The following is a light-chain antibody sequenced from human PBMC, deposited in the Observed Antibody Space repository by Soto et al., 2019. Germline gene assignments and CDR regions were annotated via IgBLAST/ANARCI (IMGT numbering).Light chain of an antibody. CDR3: QQYNNWPLT. J-gene: IGKJ4*01. V-gene: IGKV3-15*01. CDR1: QNIDNN. CDR2: DAS. Sequence: EIVMTQSPATLSVSPGERATLSCRASQNIDNNLGWYQQKPGQAPGLLIYDASTRATGISARFSGSGSGTECTRTIISLQSEDYSLYYCQQYNNWPLTFGGGTKVEIK.